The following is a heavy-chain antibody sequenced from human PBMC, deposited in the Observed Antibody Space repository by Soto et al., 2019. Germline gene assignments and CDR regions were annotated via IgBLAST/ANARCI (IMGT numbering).Heavy chain of an antibody. CDR1: GFTFSNHA. D-gene: IGHD2-8*01. J-gene: IGHJ6*02. Sequence: GGSLRLSCAASGFTFSNHAMSWVRQAPGKGLEWVSSISGSGGSTFYADSVKGRFTISRDSSKNTVSLQMNSLRAEDTAVYFCAKCIEGPWDFYYGMDVWGQGTTVTVSS. CDR2: ISGSGGST. CDR3: AKCIEGPWDFYYGMDV. V-gene: IGHV3-23*01.